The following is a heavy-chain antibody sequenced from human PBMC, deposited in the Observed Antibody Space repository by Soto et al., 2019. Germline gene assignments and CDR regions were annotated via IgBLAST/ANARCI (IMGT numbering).Heavy chain of an antibody. Sequence: SGPTLVNPTETLTLTCTVSGFSLTTGKMGVSWIRQPPGKALEWLAHIFSNNERSYSTSLQGRLTISKDTSGSQVVLSMTNVDPVDTATYYCARMNVDSYQFYYAMDVWGQGTTVTVSS. CDR3: ARMNVDSYQFYYAMDV. J-gene: IGHJ6*02. V-gene: IGHV2-26*01. D-gene: IGHD4-17*01. CDR1: GFSLTTGKMG. CDR2: IFSNNER.